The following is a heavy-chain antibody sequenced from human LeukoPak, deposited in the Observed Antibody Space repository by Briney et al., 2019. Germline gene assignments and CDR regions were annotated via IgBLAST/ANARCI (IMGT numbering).Heavy chain of an antibody. CDR2: FDPEDGET. V-gene: IGHV1-24*01. J-gene: IGHJ4*02. Sequence: APVKVSCRVSGYTLTELSMHWVRQAPGKGLEWMGGFDPEDGETIYAQKFQGRVTMTEDTSTDTAYMELSSLRSEDTAVYYCAVRGYSYGRGDYWGQGTLVTVSS. CDR1: GYTLTELS. CDR3: AVRGYSYGRGDY. D-gene: IGHD5-18*01.